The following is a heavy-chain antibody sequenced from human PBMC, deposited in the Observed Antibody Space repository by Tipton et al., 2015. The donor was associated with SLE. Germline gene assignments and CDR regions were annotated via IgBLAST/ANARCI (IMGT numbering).Heavy chain of an antibody. D-gene: IGHD6-13*01. CDR2: IYYSGST. J-gene: IGHJ4*02. CDR1: GGSISSGGYY. CDR3: ARGQQLALFFDY. V-gene: IGHV4-31*03. Sequence: LRLSCTVSGGSISSGGYYWSWIRQHPGKGLEWIGYIYYSGSTYYNPSLKSRVTISVDTSKNQFSLKLSSVTAADTAVYYCARGQQLALFFDYWGQGTLVTVSS.